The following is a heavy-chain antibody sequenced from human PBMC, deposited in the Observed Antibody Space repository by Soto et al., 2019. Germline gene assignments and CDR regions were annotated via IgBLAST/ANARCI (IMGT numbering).Heavy chain of an antibody. CDR3: ARGVDTAMVTRRYYFDY. CDR2: IIPIFGTA. Sequence: QVQLVQSGAEVKKPGSSVKVSCKASGGTFSSYAISWVRQAPGQGLEWMGGIIPIFGTANYAQKFQGRVTITAXXSXSXXYMELSSLRAEDTAVYYCARGVDTAMVTRRYYFDYWGQGTLVTVSS. V-gene: IGHV1-69*12. D-gene: IGHD5-18*01. CDR1: GGTFSSYA. J-gene: IGHJ4*02.